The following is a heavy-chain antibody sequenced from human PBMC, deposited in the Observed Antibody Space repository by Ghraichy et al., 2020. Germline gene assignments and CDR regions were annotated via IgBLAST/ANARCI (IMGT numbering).Heavy chain of an antibody. CDR3: AKDSSGYPYYYYGMDV. V-gene: IGHV3-23*01. Sequence: GGSLRLSCAASGFTFSSYAMSWVRQALGKGLEWVSAISGSGGSTYYADSVKGRFTISRDNSKNTLYLQMNSLRAEDTAVYYCAKDSSGYPYYYYGMDVWGQGTTVTVSS. CDR1: GFTFSSYA. J-gene: IGHJ6*02. CDR2: ISGSGGST. D-gene: IGHD3-22*01.